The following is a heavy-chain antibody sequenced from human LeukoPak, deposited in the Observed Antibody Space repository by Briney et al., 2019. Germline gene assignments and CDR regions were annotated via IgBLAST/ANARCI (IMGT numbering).Heavy chain of an antibody. CDR3: ARETTKGPITRVRGVITCYSVN. Sequence: GASVKVPCNASGYTFTCYYMNWVPQAPGQRLEWMGWINPNSGGTNYAQKFQGRVTMTRDTSISTAYMELSRLRSDDTAVYYCARETTKGPITRVRGVITCYSVNCGEGALVTVSS. CDR1: GYTFTCYY. CDR2: INPNSGGT. J-gene: IGHJ4*02. V-gene: IGHV1-2*03. D-gene: IGHD3-10*01.